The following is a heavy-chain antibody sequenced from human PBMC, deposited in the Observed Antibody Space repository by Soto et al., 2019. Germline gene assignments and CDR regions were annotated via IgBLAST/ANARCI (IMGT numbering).Heavy chain of an antibody. D-gene: IGHD2-21*01. CDR2: ITVVTGNT. J-gene: IGHJ4*01. CDR1: GFSMSGYS. CDR3: VRDRDLGGDMAHGDF. Sequence: QLVASGGGLVQPGGSLRLSCEASGFSMSGYSMCWVRQSAGKGLEWLAYITVVTGNTRYADSVKGRFTISADRGRNSVFLQLNSLRDEDTAVYYCVRDRDLGGDMAHGDFWGQGTLVTVSS. V-gene: IGHV3-48*02.